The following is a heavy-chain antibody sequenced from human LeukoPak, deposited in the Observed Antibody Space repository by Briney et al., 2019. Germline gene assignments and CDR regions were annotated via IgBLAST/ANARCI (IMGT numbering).Heavy chain of an antibody. Sequence: SVKVSCKASVGTFISYPISWVRQAPGQGLDWMGGVIPIFGRANYAQKFQGRVTITADESTSTAFMELSSLRSEDTAVYYCARAGIAAAGTLDYWGQGTLVTVSS. J-gene: IGHJ4*02. V-gene: IGHV1-69*13. CDR2: VIPIFGRA. CDR3: ARAGIAAAGTLDY. D-gene: IGHD6-13*01. CDR1: VGTFISYP.